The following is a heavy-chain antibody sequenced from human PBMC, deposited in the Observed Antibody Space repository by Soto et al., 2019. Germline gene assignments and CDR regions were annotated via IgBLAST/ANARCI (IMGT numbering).Heavy chain of an antibody. D-gene: IGHD6-19*01. CDR1: EFTFSDYA. CDR2: ISGTGGST. Sequence: EVQLLESGGGLVQPGGSLRLSCAASEFTFSDYAMGWVRQAPGKGLETVSFISGTGGSTDYADPVEGRFTISRDNSKNTMYLQMTSLRAEYTAIYYCAKGTRSGWYFYLDYWGQGTLVTVSS. J-gene: IGHJ4*02. CDR3: AKGTRSGWYFYLDY. V-gene: IGHV3-23*01.